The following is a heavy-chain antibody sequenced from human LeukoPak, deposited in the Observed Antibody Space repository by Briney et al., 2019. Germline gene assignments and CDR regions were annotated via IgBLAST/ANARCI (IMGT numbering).Heavy chain of an antibody. CDR1: GYTFTSYY. J-gene: IGHJ6*02. Sequence: ASVKVSRKASGYTFTSYYMHWLRQAPGQGLEWMGIINPSGGDTTYAQKFQGRVTMTRDTSTSTVYMELSSLRSEDTAVYYCARKRLRDYGMDVWGQGTTVTVSS. CDR2: INPSGGDT. CDR3: ARKRLRDYGMDV. V-gene: IGHV1-46*01.